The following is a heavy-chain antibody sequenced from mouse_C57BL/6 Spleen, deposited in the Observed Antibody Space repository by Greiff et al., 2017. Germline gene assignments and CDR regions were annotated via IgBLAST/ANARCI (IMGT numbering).Heavy chain of an antibody. V-gene: IGHV14-2*01. Sequence: EVKLVESGAELVKPGASVKLSCTASGFNIKDYYMHWVKQRTEQGLEWIGRSDPEDGETKYAPKFQGKATITADTFSNTAYLQLSSLTSEDTAVYYCARSDYYGSSYAMDYWGQGTSVTVSS. CDR1: GFNIKDYY. J-gene: IGHJ4*01. CDR2: SDPEDGET. CDR3: ARSDYYGSSYAMDY. D-gene: IGHD1-1*01.